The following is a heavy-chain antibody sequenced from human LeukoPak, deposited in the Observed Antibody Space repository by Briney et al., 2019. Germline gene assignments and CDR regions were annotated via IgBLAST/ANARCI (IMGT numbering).Heavy chain of an antibody. CDR3: ARESDADHYDSSGYLDY. CDR2: INPSGGST. J-gene: IGHJ4*02. CDR1: GYTFTSYY. Sequence: ASVKVSCKASGYTFTSYYMHWVRQAPGQGLEWMGIINPSGGSTSYAQKFQGRVTMTRDTSTSTVYMELSSLRSEDTAVYYCARESDADHYDSSGYLDYWGQGTLVTVSS. D-gene: IGHD3-22*01. V-gene: IGHV1-46*01.